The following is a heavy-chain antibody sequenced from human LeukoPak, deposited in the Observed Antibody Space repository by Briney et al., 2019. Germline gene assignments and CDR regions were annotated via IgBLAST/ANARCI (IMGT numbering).Heavy chain of an antibody. CDR2: ISGCGGST. CDR3: AKDEVHYDFWSGYYVNWFDP. Sequence: GGSLRLSCVASGFTFSSYAMSWVRQAPGKGLEWVSAISGCGGSTYYADSVKGRFTISRDYSKNTLYLQMNSLRAEDTAVYYCAKDEVHYDFWSGYYVNWFDPWGQGTLVTVSS. J-gene: IGHJ5*02. CDR1: GFTFSSYA. D-gene: IGHD3-3*01. V-gene: IGHV3-23*01.